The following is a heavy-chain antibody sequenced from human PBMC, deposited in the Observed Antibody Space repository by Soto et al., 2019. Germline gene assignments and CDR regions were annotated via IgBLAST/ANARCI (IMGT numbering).Heavy chain of an antibody. V-gene: IGHV4-34*01. CDR1: GGSFSGYY. J-gene: IGHJ4*02. Sequence: QVQLDQWGAGLLKPSETLSLTSAVYGGSFSGYYWSCIRQPPGKGLEWLGEINHSAITDYNPSHKSRVTISIDTCKNQFSLKLDSVAAADTAVYYCAIGPRLWLPGGGYWGQGTLVTVSS. D-gene: IGHD6-19*01. CDR3: AIGPRLWLPGGGY. CDR2: INHSAIT.